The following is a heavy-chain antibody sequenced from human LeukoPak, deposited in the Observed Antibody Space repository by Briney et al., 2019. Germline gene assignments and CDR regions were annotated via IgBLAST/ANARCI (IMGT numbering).Heavy chain of an antibody. CDR2: ISAYNGNT. Sequence: ASVKVSCKASGYTFTSYGISWVRQAPGQGLEWMGWISAYNGNTNYAQKLQGRVTMTTDTSTSTAYMELRSLRSDDTAVYYCARARRVVYSVAARYYYMDVWGKGTTVTVSS. CDR1: GYTFTSYG. CDR3: ARARRVVYSVAARYYYMDV. D-gene: IGHD5/OR15-5a*01. J-gene: IGHJ6*03. V-gene: IGHV1-18*01.